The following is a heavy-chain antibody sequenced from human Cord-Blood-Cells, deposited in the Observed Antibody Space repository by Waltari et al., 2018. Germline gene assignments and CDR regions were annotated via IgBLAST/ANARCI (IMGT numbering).Heavy chain of an antibody. CDR3: ATYCSSTSCPS. CDR2: IYYSGST. D-gene: IGHD2-2*01. V-gene: IGHV4-39*01. Sequence: QLQLQESGPGLVKPSETLSLTCTASGGSISSSSYYWGWIRQPPGKGLEWIGSIYYSGSTYYNPSLKSRVTISVDTSKNQFSLKLSSVTAADTAVYYCATYCSSTSCPSWGQGTLVTVSS. CDR1: GGSISSSSYY. J-gene: IGHJ1*01.